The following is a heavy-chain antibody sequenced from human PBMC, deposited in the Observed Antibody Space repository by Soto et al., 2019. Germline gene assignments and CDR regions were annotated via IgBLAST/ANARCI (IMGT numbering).Heavy chain of an antibody. CDR3: ARVPDY. D-gene: IGHD2-2*01. CDR1: GGSISSFVYS. J-gene: IGHJ4*02. CDR2: IYYSGST. V-gene: IGHV4-61*08. Sequence: SETLSLTCAVSGGSISSFVYSWSWIRQPPGKGLEWIGYIYYSGSTNYNPSLKSRVTISIDRSKNQFSLKLSSVTAADTAVYYCARVPDYWSQGILVTVS.